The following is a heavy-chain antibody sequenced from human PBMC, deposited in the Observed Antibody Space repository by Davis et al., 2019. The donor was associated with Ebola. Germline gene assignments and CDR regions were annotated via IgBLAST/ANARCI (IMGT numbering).Heavy chain of an antibody. CDR2: IRSKANSYAT. J-gene: IGHJ4*02. CDR3: STGSYPREY. V-gene: IGHV3-73*01. CDR1: GFTFSGSA. Sequence: GESLKISCAASGFTFSGSAMHWVRQPSGKGLEWVGRIRSKANSYATAYAASVKGRFTISRDDSKNTAYLQMNSLKTEDTAVYYCSTGSYPREYWGQGTLVTVSS. D-gene: IGHD1-26*01.